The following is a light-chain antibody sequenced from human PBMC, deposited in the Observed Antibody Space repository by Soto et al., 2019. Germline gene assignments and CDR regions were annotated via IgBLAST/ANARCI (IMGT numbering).Light chain of an antibody. Sequence: QSVLTQPASVSGSLGQSITISCTGTSLDIGTYKLVSWYRQYPGKAPKLLIYEVTKLASGVSSRFSGSKSGNTASLTISGLQAEDEAHYFCCSYAGSTTFVVLGEGTKLTVL. CDR2: EVT. CDR3: CSYAGSTTFVV. CDR1: SLDIGTYKL. J-gene: IGLJ2*01. V-gene: IGLV2-23*02.